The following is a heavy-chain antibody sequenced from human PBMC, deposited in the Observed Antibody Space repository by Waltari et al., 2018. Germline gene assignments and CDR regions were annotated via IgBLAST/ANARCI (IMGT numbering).Heavy chain of an antibody. CDR3: AKDRQSVALWFGELGY. CDR1: GFTFSSYA. Sequence: EVQLVESGGGLVQPGGSLRLSCAASGFTFSSYAMSWVRQAPGKGLEWVSAISGSGGSQNNADSVKGRFTISRDKSKTRRYLQRNGLGAEDTAVYYWAKDRQSVALWFGELGYWGQGTLVTVSS. D-gene: IGHD3-10*01. V-gene: IGHV3-23*04. CDR2: ISGSGGSQ. J-gene: IGHJ4*02.